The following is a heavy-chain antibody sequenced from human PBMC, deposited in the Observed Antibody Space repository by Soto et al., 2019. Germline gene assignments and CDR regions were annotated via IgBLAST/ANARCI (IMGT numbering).Heavy chain of an antibody. J-gene: IGHJ4*02. CDR2: IYYSGSA. D-gene: IGHD3-9*01. V-gene: IGHV4-30-4*01. Sequence: PSEPLYPTGPVSGGSISSVHYYWSWIRQPPGKGLEWIGYIYYSGSAYYNPSLKSRVTISVDTSKNQFSLKLSSVTAADTAVYYCARDILYRLDYWGQGILVT. CDR3: ARDILYRLDY. CDR1: GGSISSVHYY.